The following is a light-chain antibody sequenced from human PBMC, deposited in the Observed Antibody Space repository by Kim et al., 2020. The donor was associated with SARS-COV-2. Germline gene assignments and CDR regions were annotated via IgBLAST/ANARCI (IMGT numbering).Light chain of an antibody. V-gene: IGLV3-21*04. CDR3: QVWDSSSNHPRV. Sequence: PSKTAGYSIWGINDRSKSVHGCRQEQGRAHVLVIFYDSDGPSGVPYRFSGSGSSNTTTLTISRGEAGDEADYYCQVWDSSSNHPRVFGGGTQLTVL. CDR2: YDS. J-gene: IGLJ2*01. CDR1: NDRSKS.